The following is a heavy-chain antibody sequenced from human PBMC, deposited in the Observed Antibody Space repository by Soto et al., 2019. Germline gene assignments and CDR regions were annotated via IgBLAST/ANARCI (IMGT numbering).Heavy chain of an antibody. CDR3: ARHRVPSLYDPLPRYFDY. CDR1: GGSISNSSYY. D-gene: IGHD5-12*01. V-gene: IGHV4-39*01. J-gene: IGHJ4*02. Sequence: SETLSLTCTVSGGSISNSSYYWAWIRQPPGKGLEWIGSISYSGSTYFKSSLKRRVATSIDTSTSQFSLRLNSLTATDTAIYYCARHRVPSLYDPLPRYFDYWVQGTLVTVSS. CDR2: ISYSGST.